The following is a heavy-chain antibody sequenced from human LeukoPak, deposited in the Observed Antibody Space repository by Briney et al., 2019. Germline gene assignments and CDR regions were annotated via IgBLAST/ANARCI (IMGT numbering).Heavy chain of an antibody. V-gene: IGHV4-38-2*02. J-gene: IGHJ4*02. CDR3: ARLPQRSDILTSYANSFDF. CDR1: GYSISSGYY. CDR2: IYYTGST. Sequence: SETLSLTCTVSGYSISSGYYWAWIRQPPGKGLEWIGNIYYTGSTYYNPSLNSRVTISVDTSENRFSLKLTSVTAADTAVFYCARLPQRSDILTSYANSFDFWGQGTLVTVSS. D-gene: IGHD3-9*01.